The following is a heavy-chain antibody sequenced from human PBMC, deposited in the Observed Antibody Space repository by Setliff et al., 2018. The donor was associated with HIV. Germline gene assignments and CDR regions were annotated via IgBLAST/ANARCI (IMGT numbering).Heavy chain of an antibody. J-gene: IGHJ4*02. CDR3: ATSIHTRGAIDF. CDR2: IKQDGSDM. V-gene: IGHV3-7*01. Sequence: GGSLRLSCVASGLPFYNYWMTWLRRAPGRGLEWVANIKQDGSDMHYIESVKGRFTISRDNARNSLYLQMNSLRAEDTALYYCATSIHTRGAIDFWGQGTLVTVSS. CDR1: GLPFYNYW. D-gene: IGHD1-26*01.